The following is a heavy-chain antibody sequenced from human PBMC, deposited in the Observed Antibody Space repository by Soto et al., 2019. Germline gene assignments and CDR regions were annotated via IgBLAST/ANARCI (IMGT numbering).Heavy chain of an antibody. J-gene: IGHJ3*02. CDR3: ARAVGYCSSTSCYAAFDI. CDR2: INHSGST. V-gene: IGHV4-34*01. D-gene: IGHD2-2*01. Sequence: SETLSLTCAVYGGSFSGYYWSWIRQPPGKGLEWIGEINHSGSTNYNPSLKSRVTISVDTSKNQFSLKLSSVTAADTAVYYCARAVGYCSSTSCYAAFDIWGQGTMVTVSS. CDR1: GGSFSGYY.